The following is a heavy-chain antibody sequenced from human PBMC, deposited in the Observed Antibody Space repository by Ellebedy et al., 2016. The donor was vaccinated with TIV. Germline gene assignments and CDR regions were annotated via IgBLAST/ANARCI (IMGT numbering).Heavy chain of an antibody. CDR1: GFTFSAYS. J-gene: IGHJ4*02. Sequence: GESLKISXAASGFTFSAYSMNWVRQAPGKGLEWVSSITSGGSPYYADSVKGRFTISRDNADSSLFLQMNSLRAEDTAVYYCARAGGPDSSGWYFYFDYWGQGTLVTVSS. V-gene: IGHV3-21*06. CDR3: ARAGGPDSSGWYFYFDY. CDR2: ITSGGSP. D-gene: IGHD6-19*01.